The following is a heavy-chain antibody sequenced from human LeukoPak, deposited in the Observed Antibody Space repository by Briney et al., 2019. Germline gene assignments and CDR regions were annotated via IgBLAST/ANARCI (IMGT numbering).Heavy chain of an antibody. CDR3: AKDLGEPYYYYMDV. CDR1: GYTFTSYG. V-gene: IGHV1-18*01. D-gene: IGHD2-21*01. Sequence: ASVKVSCKASGYTFTSYGISWVRQAPGQGLEWMGWISAYNGNTNYAQKLQGRVTMTTDTSTSTAYMELRSLRSDDTAVYYCAKDLGEPYYYYMDVWGKGTTVTISS. J-gene: IGHJ6*03. CDR2: ISAYNGNT.